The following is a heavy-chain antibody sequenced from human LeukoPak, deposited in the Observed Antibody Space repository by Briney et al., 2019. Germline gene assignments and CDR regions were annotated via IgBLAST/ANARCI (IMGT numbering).Heavy chain of an antibody. CDR2: IYASGST. J-gene: IGHJ4*02. Sequence: SETLSLTCVVSGDSFSRYYWSWIRQPAGKGLEWIGQIYASGSTIYNPSLASRVTLSIDTSQKPFSLKVRSVTAADTAVYYCAGRDQTTGWSFDYWGQGSQVIVSS. CDR3: AGRDQTTGWSFDY. V-gene: IGHV4-4*07. CDR1: GDSFSRYY. D-gene: IGHD6-19*01.